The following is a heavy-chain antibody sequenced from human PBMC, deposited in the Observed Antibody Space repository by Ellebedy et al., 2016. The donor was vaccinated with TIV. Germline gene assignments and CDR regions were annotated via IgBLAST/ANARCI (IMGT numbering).Heavy chain of an antibody. CDR2: IDPSGGTT. J-gene: IGHJ4*02. V-gene: IGHV1-46*01. D-gene: IGHD4-17*01. CDR1: GYTFTGYY. Sequence: ASVKVSCRASGYTFTGYYMHWVRQAPGQGLEWMGIIDPSGGTTSYAQKFQGRVTMTRDTSTSTVYMELSSLRAEDTAIYYCVTDRSVGGSVTTPMIVFDYWGQGTLVTVSS. CDR3: VTDRSVGGSVTTPMIVFDY.